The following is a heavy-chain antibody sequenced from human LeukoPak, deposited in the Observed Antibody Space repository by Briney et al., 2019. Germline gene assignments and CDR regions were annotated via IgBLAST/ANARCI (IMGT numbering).Heavy chain of an antibody. CDR3: ARAGDYYSTGDC. V-gene: IGHV3-72*01. CDR1: GSTLSDHY. D-gene: IGHD3-22*01. J-gene: IGHJ4*02. CDR2: SRNKDNNYNT. Sequence: GGSLRLSCGASGSTLSDHYMDWVRQAPGKGLEWVGRSRNKDNNYNTEYAASVKGRFTISRDDSKNSLFLQMNSLKIEDTAVYYCARAGDYYSTGDCWGQGTLVTVSS.